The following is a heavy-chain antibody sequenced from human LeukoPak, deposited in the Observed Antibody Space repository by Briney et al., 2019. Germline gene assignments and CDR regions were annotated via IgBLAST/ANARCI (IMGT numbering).Heavy chain of an antibody. V-gene: IGHV4-30-4*01. D-gene: IGHD1-26*01. CDR3: ARIDPYYYFDC. CDR2: IYYSGST. CDR1: GGSISSGDYY. Sequence: KPSETLSLTCTVSGGSISSGDYYWNWIRQPPGKGLEWTGYIYYSGSTYYNPSLKSRVTISVDTSKNQFSLKLSSVTAADTAVYYCARIDPYYYFDCWGQGTLVTVSS. J-gene: IGHJ4*02.